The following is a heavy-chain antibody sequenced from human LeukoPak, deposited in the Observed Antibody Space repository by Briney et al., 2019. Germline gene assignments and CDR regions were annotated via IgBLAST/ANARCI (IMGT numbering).Heavy chain of an antibody. CDR2: ISGSGAGT. CDR1: GFTFSSYA. J-gene: IGHJ4*02. D-gene: IGHD6-19*01. Sequence: GGSLRLSCAASGFTFSSYAMSWVRRAPGKGLEWVSAISGSGAGTYYADSVKGRFTISRYNSKNTLYLQMNSLRADDTAVYSCAKGSYSSGWANRYWGQGTLVTVSS. CDR3: AKGSYSSGWANRY. V-gene: IGHV3-23*01.